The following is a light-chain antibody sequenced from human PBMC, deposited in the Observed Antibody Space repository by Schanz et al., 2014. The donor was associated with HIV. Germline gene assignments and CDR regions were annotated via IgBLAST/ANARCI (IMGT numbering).Light chain of an antibody. CDR2: NTY. CDR1: SSNNGSNT. J-gene: IGLJ3*02. Sequence: QSVLTQPPSASGTPGQRVTLSCSGSSSNNGSNTVNWYQQLPGTAPKLLIYNTYHRPSGVPDRFSGSESGTSASLAISGLQSEDEADYYCGTWDDSLNGWVFGGGTKLTVL. CDR3: GTWDDSLNGWV. V-gene: IGLV1-44*01.